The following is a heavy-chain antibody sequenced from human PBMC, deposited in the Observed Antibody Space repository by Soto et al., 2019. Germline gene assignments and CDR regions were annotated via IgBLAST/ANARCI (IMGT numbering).Heavy chain of an antibody. V-gene: IGHV4-59*01. CDR3: ARGRIQLWYPFDY. CDR2: IYYSGST. D-gene: IGHD5-18*01. Sequence: SETLSLTCTVPDDSSSSYKWSWIRQPPGKGLEWIGYIYYSGSTNYNPSLKSRVTISVDTSKNQFSLKLSSVTAADTAVYYCARGRIQLWYPFDYWGQGTLVTVSS. CDR1: DDSSSSYK. J-gene: IGHJ4*02.